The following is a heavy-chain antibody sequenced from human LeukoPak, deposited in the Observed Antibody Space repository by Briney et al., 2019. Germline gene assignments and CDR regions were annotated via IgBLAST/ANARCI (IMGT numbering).Heavy chain of an antibody. V-gene: IGHV1-2*02. J-gene: IGHJ3*02. CDR1: GYTFTGYY. CDR3: ARDLRFGWELLEGHDAFDI. CDR2: INPNSGGT. Sequence: ASVKVFCKASGYTFTGYYMHWVRQAPGQGLEWMGWINPNSGGTNYAQKFQGRVTMTRDTSISTAYMELSRLRSDDTAVYYCARDLRFGWELLEGHDAFDIWGQGTMVTVSS. D-gene: IGHD1-26*01.